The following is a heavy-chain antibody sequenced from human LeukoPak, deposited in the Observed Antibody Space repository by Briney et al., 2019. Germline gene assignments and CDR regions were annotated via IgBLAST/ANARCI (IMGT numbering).Heavy chain of an antibody. CDR2: ISYDGSNK. D-gene: IGHD6-13*01. J-gene: IGHJ4*02. Sequence: GGSLRLSCAASGFTFSSYAMHWVRQAPGKGLEWVAVISYDGSNKYYADSVKGRFTISRDNSKNTLHLQMNSLRAEDTAVYYCAREGVEQLVLWFLFDYWGQGTLVTVPS. CDR1: GFTFSSYA. V-gene: IGHV3-30*04. CDR3: AREGVEQLVLWFLFDY.